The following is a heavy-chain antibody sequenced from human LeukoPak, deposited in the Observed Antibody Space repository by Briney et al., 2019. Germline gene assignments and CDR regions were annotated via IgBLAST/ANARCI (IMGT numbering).Heavy chain of an antibody. V-gene: IGHV4-61*01. Sequence: SETLSLTCAVSGGSVNRGTFFWTWIRKPPGKGLEWIGYISNSGGTNYHPSLKSRVTISSDTSKTQFTLKLTSVTAADTAVYFCARSPSGYRFDSWGQGTLATVSS. D-gene: IGHD3-22*01. CDR3: ARSPSGYRFDS. CDR1: GGSVNRGTFF. J-gene: IGHJ4*02. CDR2: ISNSGGT.